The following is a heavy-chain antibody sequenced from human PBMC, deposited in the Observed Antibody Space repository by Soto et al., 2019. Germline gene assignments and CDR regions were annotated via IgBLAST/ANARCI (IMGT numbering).Heavy chain of an antibody. CDR3: TTDLEASDENSVYGPFDH. V-gene: IGHV3-15*01. CDR2: SKAKIDGGTS. Sequence: EVHLVESGGGLVKPGGSLRLSCAASGFTFRAAWMNWVRQAPGKGLEWVGRSKAKIDGGTSDYAAPVKGRFIISRNDSEDTVYLQMNSLRTEDTAVYYCTTDLEASDENSVYGPFDHWGQGTFVTVSS. CDR1: GFTFRAAW. J-gene: IGHJ4*02. D-gene: IGHD3-22*01.